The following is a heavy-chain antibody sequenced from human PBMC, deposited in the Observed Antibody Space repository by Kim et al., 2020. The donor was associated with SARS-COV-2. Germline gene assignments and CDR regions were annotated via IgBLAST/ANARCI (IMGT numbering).Heavy chain of an antibody. CDR1: GGSISSGGYY. J-gene: IGHJ3*02. CDR2: IYYSGST. CDR3: ARALSITMIVVVINAFDI. Sequence: SETLSLTCTVSGGSISSGGYYWSWIRQHPGKGLEWIGYIYYSGSTYYNPSLKSRVTISVDTSKNQFSLKLCSVTAADTAVYYCARALSITMIVVVINAFDIWGQGTMVTVSS. V-gene: IGHV4-31*03. D-gene: IGHD3-22*01.